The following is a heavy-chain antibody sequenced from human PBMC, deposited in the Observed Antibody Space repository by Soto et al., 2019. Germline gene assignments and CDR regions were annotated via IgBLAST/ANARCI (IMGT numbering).Heavy chain of an antibody. V-gene: IGHV3-21*01. CDR1: GFTFSSYS. CDR3: ARGSNYDILTGYYTYNWFDP. J-gene: IGHJ5*02. CDR2: ISSSSSYI. D-gene: IGHD3-9*01. Sequence: GGSLRLSCAAFGFTFSSYSMNWVRQAPGKGLEWVSSISSSSSYIYYADSVKGRFTISRDNAKNSLYLQMNSLRAEDTAVYYCARGSNYDILTGYYTYNWFDPWGQGTLVTVSS.